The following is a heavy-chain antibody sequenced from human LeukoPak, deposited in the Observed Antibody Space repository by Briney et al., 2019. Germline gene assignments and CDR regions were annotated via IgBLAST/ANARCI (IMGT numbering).Heavy chain of an antibody. V-gene: IGHV1-18*01. CDR2: ISGYNGNT. D-gene: IGHD4-23*01. J-gene: IGHJ4*02. CDR3: ARLGYGVNSADY. CDR1: GYTFTNYG. Sequence: ASVKVSCKASGYTFTNYGITWVRQAPGQGLEWMGWISGYNGNTNYAQKLQGRVTMTTDTSTSTAYMELRSLSSDDTAVSYCARLGYGVNSADYWGQGTLVTVSS.